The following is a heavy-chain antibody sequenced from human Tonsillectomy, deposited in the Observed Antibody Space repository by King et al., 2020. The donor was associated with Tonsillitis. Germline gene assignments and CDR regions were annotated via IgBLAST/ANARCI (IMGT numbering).Heavy chain of an antibody. Sequence: QLQESGPGLVKPSETLSLTCTVSGGSISSSSYYWGWIRQPPGKGLEWIGSIYYSGSSYYNPSLKSRVTISVDTSKNQFSLKLSSVTAADTAVYYCARHSPPRETYYYDSSGYSDGGYFDYRGQGTLVTVSS. V-gene: IGHV4-39*07. J-gene: IGHJ4*02. CDR1: GGSISSSSYY. CDR3: ARHSPPRETYYYDSSGYSDGGYFDY. CDR2: IYYSGSS. D-gene: IGHD3-22*01.